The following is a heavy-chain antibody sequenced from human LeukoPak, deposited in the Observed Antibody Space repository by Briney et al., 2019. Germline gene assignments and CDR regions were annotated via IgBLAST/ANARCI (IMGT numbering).Heavy chain of an antibody. V-gene: IGHV1-18*01. D-gene: IGHD1-7*01. Sequence: ASVKVSCKASGYTFTRYGINWVRQAPGQGLEWMGWIAAYNGATNYAQNLKGRVTMTTDTSTSTAYMELRSLRSDDTAVYYCARDPITGSTFYHYGMDVWGQGTTVTVSS. J-gene: IGHJ6*02. CDR3: ARDPITGSTFYHYGMDV. CDR2: IAAYNGAT. CDR1: GYTFTRYG.